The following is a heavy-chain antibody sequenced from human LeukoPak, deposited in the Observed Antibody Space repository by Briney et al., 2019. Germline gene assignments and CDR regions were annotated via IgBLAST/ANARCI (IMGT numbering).Heavy chain of an antibody. J-gene: IGHJ5*02. CDR1: GGTFSSYA. Sequence: EASVKVSCKASGGTFSSYAFSWVRQAPGQGLEWMGVIITIFHTPYYAPKSQGRVTITADKSTSTVYMEVSSLRSEDTAVYYCARDRLRDCSSTSCRYWFDPWGQGTLVTVSS. CDR2: IITIFHTP. V-gene: IGHV1-69*06. D-gene: IGHD2-2*01. CDR3: ARDRLRDCSSTSCRYWFDP.